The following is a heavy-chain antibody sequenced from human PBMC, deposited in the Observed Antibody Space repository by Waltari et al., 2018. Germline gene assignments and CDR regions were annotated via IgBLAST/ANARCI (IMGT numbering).Heavy chain of an antibody. Sequence: EVQLVESGGGLIQPGGSLRLSCAGAEITFSNKYMNWVRQAPGKGLEWVSVIYPAGSTYYADSVKGRFTISRDTSKNTVYLQMNRLRVDDTAVYYCASPKTYYYYGMAVWGQGTTVTVSS. CDR1: EITFSNKY. J-gene: IGHJ6*02. CDR3: ASPKTYYYYGMAV. CDR2: IYPAGST. V-gene: IGHV3-53*01.